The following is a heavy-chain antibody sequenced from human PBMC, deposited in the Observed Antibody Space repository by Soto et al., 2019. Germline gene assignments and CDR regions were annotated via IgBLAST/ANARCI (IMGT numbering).Heavy chain of an antibody. Sequence: GGSLRLSCAASGFTFSSYWMSWVRQAPGKGLEWVANIKQDGSEKYYVDSVKGRFTISRDNAKNSLYLQMNSLRAEDTAVYYCARDGLGISYYYYYMDVWGKGTTVTVSS. CDR1: GFTFSSYW. J-gene: IGHJ6*03. CDR2: IKQDGSEK. CDR3: ARDGLGISYYYYYMDV. D-gene: IGHD7-27*01. V-gene: IGHV3-7*01.